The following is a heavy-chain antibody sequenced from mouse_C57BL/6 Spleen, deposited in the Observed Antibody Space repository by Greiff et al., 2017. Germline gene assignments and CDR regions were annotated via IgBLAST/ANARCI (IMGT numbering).Heavy chain of an antibody. Sequence: VQLQQSGPELVKPGASVQLSCKASGYTFTSYDITWVKQRPGQGLEWIGWIYPRDGSTKYNEKFKGKATLTVDTSSSTAYMELHSLTSEDSAVYFCARDYGSTYWYFDVWGTGTTGTVSS. CDR2: IYPRDGST. D-gene: IGHD1-1*01. J-gene: IGHJ1*03. CDR1: GYTFTSYD. V-gene: IGHV1-85*01. CDR3: ARDYGSTYWYFDV.